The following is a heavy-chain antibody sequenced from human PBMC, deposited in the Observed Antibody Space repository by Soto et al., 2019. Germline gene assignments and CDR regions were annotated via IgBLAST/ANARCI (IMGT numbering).Heavy chain of an antibody. V-gene: IGHV3-23*01. J-gene: IGHJ2*01. CDR1: GGSISSYY. CDR3: ARDQNWGSTHWYFDL. CDR2: VSGSGGST. D-gene: IGHD7-27*01. Sequence: ETLSLTCTVSGGSISSYYWSWVRQAPGKGLEWISAVSGSGGSTYYADSVKGRFTMSRDTSRNILFLQMNNVRADDTAVYYCARDQNWGSTHWYFDLWGRGTLVTVSS.